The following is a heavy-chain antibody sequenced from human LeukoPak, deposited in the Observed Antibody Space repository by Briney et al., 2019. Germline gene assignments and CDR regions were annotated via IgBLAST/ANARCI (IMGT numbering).Heavy chain of an antibody. CDR1: GGSFSGYY. CDR3: ARRSSYYGSGSYYKTFYYYMDV. J-gene: IGHJ6*03. V-gene: IGHV4-34*01. CDR2: INHSGST. Sequence: SETLSLTCAVYGGSFSGYYWSWIRQPPGKGLEWIGEINHSGSTNYNPSLKSRVTISVDTSKNQFSLKLSSVTAVDTAVYYCARRSSYYGSGSYYKTFYYYMDVWGKGTTVTVSS. D-gene: IGHD3-10*01.